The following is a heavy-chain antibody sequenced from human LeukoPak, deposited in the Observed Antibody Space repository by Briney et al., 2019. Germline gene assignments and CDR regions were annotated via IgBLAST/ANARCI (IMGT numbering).Heavy chain of an antibody. V-gene: IGHV3-23*01. J-gene: IGHJ4*02. D-gene: IGHD2-15*01. CDR2: ISGSGGST. Sequence: AGGSLRLSCAASGFTFSNYAMSWVRQAPGKGLECVSGISGSGGSTYYADSVKGRFTISRDNSKNTLYLQMNSLRAEDTAIYYCAKGCGGSCYSEFAYWGQGTLVTVSS. CDR3: AKGCGGSCYSEFAY. CDR1: GFTFSNYA.